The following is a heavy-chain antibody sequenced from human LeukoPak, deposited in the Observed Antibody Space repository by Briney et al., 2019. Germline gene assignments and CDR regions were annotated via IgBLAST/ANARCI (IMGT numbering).Heavy chain of an antibody. V-gene: IGHV4-4*09. Sequence: SSETLSLTCTVSGGSISSYYWSWIRQPPGKGLEWIGYIYTSGSTNYNPSLKSRVTISVDTSKNQFSLKLSSVTAADTAVYYCARVGYDFWSGYYAYYYYMDVWGKGTTVTVSS. CDR3: ARVGYDFWSGYYAYYYYMDV. CDR1: GGSISSYY. D-gene: IGHD3-3*01. CDR2: IYTSGST. J-gene: IGHJ6*03.